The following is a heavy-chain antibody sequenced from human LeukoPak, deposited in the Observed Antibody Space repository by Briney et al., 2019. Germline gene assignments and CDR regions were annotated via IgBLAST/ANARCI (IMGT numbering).Heavy chain of an antibody. D-gene: IGHD1-26*01. J-gene: IGHJ5*02. V-gene: IGHV2-70*04. Sequence: SGPTLVNPTQTLTLTCTFSGFSLSTRGMRVSWIRQPPGKALEWLARIDWDDDKFYSTSLKTRLTISKDTSKNQVVLTMTNMDPVDTATYYCARMRGSYYDDWFDPWGQGTLVTVSS. CDR1: GFSLSTRGMR. CDR3: ARMRGSYYDDWFDP. CDR2: IDWDDDK.